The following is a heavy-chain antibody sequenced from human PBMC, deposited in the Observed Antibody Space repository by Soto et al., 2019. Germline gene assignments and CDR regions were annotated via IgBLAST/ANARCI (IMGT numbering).Heavy chain of an antibody. CDR3: ASSRRGYYSDSSGDPYYYYYGMDV. V-gene: IGHV3-30-3*01. CDR2: ISYDGSNK. J-gene: IGHJ6*02. D-gene: IGHD3-22*01. Sequence: PGGSLRLSCAASGFTFSSYAMHWVRQAPGKGREWVAVISYDGSNKYYADSVKGRFTISRDNSKNTLYLQMNSLSAEDTAVYYCASSRRGYYSDSSGDPYYYYYGMDVWGQGTTVTVSS. CDR1: GFTFSSYA.